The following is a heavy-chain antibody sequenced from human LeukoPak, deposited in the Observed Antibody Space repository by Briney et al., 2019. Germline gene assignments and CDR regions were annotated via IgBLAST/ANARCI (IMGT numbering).Heavy chain of an antibody. CDR2: INPNSGGT. CDR3: AREGSGYCSGGSCYDGANWFDP. J-gene: IGHJ5*02. V-gene: IGHV1-2*02. CDR1: GYTFTGYY. D-gene: IGHD2-15*01. Sequence: GASVKVSCKASGYTFTGYYMHWVRQAPGQGLEWMGWINPNSGGTNYAQKFQGRVTMTRGTSISTAYMELSRLRSDDTAVYYCAREGSGYCSGGSCYDGANWFDPWGQGTLVTVSS.